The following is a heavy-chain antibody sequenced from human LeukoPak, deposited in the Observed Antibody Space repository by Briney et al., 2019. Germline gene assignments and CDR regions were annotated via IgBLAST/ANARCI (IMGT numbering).Heavy chain of an antibody. D-gene: IGHD3-16*02. CDR2: IITTLDVA. CDR3: TREGVYSPDPTSYHRLPFDF. J-gene: IGHJ3*01. V-gene: IGHV1-69*04. CDR1: GDNFSSYV. Sequence: SVKVSCKASGDNFSSYVITWVRQAPGQGLEWMGRIITTLDVANFAQTFKGRVTITADKSTNTAHLELSSLRSEDTAVYYCTREGVYSPDPTSYHRLPFDFWGEGTVVIVSS.